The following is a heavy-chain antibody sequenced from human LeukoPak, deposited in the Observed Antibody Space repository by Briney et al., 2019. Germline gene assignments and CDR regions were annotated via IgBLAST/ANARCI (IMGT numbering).Heavy chain of an antibody. CDR3: ARRPLNYYDSSGYLLSFFDY. Sequence: SETLSLTCTVSGGSISSYYWSWIRQPPGKGLEWIGSIYYSGSTYYNPSLKSRVTISVDTSKNQFSLKLSSVTAADTAVYYCARRPLNYYDSSGYLLSFFDYWGQGTLVTVSS. J-gene: IGHJ4*02. CDR1: GGSISSYY. CDR2: IYYSGST. V-gene: IGHV4-59*04. D-gene: IGHD3-22*01.